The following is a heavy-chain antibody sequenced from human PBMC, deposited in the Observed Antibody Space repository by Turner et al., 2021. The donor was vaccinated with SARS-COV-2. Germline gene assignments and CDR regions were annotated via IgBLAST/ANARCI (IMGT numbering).Heavy chain of an antibody. CDR2: INPNSGGT. V-gene: IGHV1-2*02. CDR3: ATTNAIFGVVTNYSYYYGMDV. Sequence: QVQLVQSGAEVKKPGASVKVSCKASGYTFAGYYIHWVRQAPGQGLKWMGWINPNSGGTNYAQRFQGRVTMTGDTSISTAYMELSTLRSEDTAVYYCATTNAIFGVVTNYSYYYGMDVWGQGTTVTVSS. D-gene: IGHD3-3*01. CDR1: GYTFAGYY. J-gene: IGHJ6*02.